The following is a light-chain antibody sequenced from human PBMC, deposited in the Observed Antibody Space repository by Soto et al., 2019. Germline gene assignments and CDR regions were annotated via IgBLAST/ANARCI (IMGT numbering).Light chain of an antibody. Sequence: DIQMTQSPSSLSASVGDSVTITCRASQSISSYLNWYQQKPGKAPKLLIYAASSLQSGVPSRFSRSGFGTDFTLTISSLQPEDSAIYYCQQADTFPITFGQGTRLELK. CDR1: QSISSY. V-gene: IGKV1-39*01. CDR3: QQADTFPIT. CDR2: AAS. J-gene: IGKJ5*01.